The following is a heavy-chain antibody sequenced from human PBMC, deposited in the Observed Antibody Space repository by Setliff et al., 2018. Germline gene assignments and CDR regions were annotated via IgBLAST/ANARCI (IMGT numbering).Heavy chain of an antibody. J-gene: IGHJ6*03. CDR3: AALDWGEDFYNVDA. CDR1: GFTFSKYW. D-gene: IGHD3-16*01. Sequence: GGSLRLSCGAFGFTFSKYWMYWVRQAPGKGLVWLSRINGDATITNYADSVKGRFTISRDNGRNTHYLQINSLRGEDTGVYFCAALDWGEDFYNVDAWGKGTTVTVSS. V-gene: IGHV3-74*01. CDR2: INGDATIT.